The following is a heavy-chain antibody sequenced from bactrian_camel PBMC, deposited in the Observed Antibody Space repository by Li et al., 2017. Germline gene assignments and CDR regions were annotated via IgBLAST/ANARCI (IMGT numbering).Heavy chain of an antibody. Sequence: VQLVESGGGSVQAGGSLTLSCVGSGLSYDKYYLGWFRQAPGQRREGVAGITDRGAAKYTDSVKGRFTISRDNTKNILYLQMNSLKSEDTALYYCAKDLFTDYARWGQGTQVTVS. V-gene: IGHV3S1*01. CDR1: GLSYDKYY. J-gene: IGHJ4*01. D-gene: IGHD4*01. CDR2: ITDRGAA. CDR3: AKDLFTDYAR.